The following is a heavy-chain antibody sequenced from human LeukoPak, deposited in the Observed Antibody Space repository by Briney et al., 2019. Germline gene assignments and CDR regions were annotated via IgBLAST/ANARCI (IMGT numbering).Heavy chain of an antibody. CDR2: IKLDGSEK. D-gene: IGHD6-13*01. V-gene: IGHV3-7*03. Sequence: QSGGSLRLSCVASGFTFGKYWMSWVRQAPGKGLEWVANIKLDGSEKNYVDSVKGRFTISRDNSKNTLYLQMNSLRAEDTAVYYCAKDSGPYSSSWFDYWGQGTLVTVSS. CDR1: GFTFGKYW. J-gene: IGHJ4*02. CDR3: AKDSGPYSSSWFDY.